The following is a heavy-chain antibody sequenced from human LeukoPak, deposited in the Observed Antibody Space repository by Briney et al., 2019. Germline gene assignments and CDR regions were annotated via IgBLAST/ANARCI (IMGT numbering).Heavy chain of an antibody. CDR1: GFTFSSYW. Sequence: GGSLRLSCAASGFTFSSYWMSWVRQAPGKGLEWVANIKQDGSVKYYVDSVKGRFIISRDNAKNSLYLQMNSLRVEDTAVYYCARGGLRLLEWLSPFDYWGQGTLVTVSS. D-gene: IGHD3-3*01. CDR2: IKQDGSVK. CDR3: ARGGLRLLEWLSPFDY. J-gene: IGHJ4*02. V-gene: IGHV3-7*01.